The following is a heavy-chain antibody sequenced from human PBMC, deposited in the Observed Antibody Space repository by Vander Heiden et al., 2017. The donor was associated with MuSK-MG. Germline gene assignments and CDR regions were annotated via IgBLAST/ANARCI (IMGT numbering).Heavy chain of an antibody. CDR3: ARTPPYLGYCSGGSCYSLLV. CDR2: TYYSGST. CDR1: GDSISGYY. V-gene: IGHV4-59*01. J-gene: IGHJ1*01. Sequence: QVQLQESGPGLVKPSETLSLTCTVSGDSISGYYWSWIRQPPGKGLEWIGYTYYSGSTNYNPSLKSRVTISLDTSMNQFSLKLNSVTAADTAVYYCARTPPYLGYCSGGSCYSLLVWGPGTLVTVSS. D-gene: IGHD2-15*01.